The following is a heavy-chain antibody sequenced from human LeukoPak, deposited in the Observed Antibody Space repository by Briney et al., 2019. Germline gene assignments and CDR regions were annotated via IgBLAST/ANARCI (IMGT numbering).Heavy chain of an antibody. CDR3: ARASTYYDILTGYQYYYYGMDV. V-gene: IGHV4-59*01. D-gene: IGHD3-9*01. CDR1: GGSISNYY. Sequence: SETLSLTCTVSGGSISNYYWSWIRQPPGKGLEWIGYIYYSGSTNYNPSLKSRVTISLDTSKTQFSLRLSSVTAADTAVYYCARASTYYDILTGYQYYYYGMDVWGQGTTVTVSS. CDR2: IYYSGST. J-gene: IGHJ6*02.